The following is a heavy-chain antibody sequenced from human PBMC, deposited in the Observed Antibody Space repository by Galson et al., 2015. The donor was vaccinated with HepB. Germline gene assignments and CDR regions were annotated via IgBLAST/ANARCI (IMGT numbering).Heavy chain of an antibody. CDR2: ISSSSSTI. D-gene: IGHD4-23*01. CDR3: ARAPSLGGGNSWYFDL. Sequence: SLRLSCAASGFTFSSYSMNWVRQAPGKGLEWVSYISSSSSTIYYADSVKGRFTISRDNAKNSLYLQMNSLRDEDTAVYYCARAPSLGGGNSWYFDLWGRGTLVTVSS. V-gene: IGHV3-48*02. CDR1: GFTFSSYS. J-gene: IGHJ2*01.